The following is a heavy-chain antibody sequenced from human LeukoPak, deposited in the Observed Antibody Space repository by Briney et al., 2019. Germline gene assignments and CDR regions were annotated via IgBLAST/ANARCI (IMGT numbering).Heavy chain of an antibody. D-gene: IGHD5-18*01. Sequence: GRSLRLSCAASGFTVSSYAMHWVRQAPGKGLEWVAVISYDESNQYYADSVKGRFTISRDNSKNTLSLQMNSLRVEDTAVYYCARYGYGHFDYWGQGTLVTVSS. V-gene: IGHV3-30*04. CDR1: GFTVSSYA. J-gene: IGHJ4*02. CDR3: ARYGYGHFDY. CDR2: ISYDESNQ.